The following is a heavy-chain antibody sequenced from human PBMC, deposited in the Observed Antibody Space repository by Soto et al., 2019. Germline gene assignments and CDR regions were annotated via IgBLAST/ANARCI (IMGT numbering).Heavy chain of an antibody. CDR3: ASPQPYSYGSFDY. Sequence: ASVKVSCKASGYTFTSYAMHWVRQAPGQRLEWMGWINAGNGNTKYSQKFRGRVTITRDTSASTAYMELSSLRSEDTAVYYSASPQPYSYGSFDYWGQGTLVTVSS. CDR1: GYTFTSYA. CDR2: INAGNGNT. V-gene: IGHV1-3*01. J-gene: IGHJ4*02. D-gene: IGHD5-18*01.